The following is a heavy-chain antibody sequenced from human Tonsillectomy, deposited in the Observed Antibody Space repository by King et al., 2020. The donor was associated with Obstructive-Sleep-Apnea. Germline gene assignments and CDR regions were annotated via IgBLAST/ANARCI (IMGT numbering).Heavy chain of an antibody. J-gene: IGHJ5*01. CDR2: MNNTGTYM. Sequence: EVQLVESGGGLVKPGGSLRLSCTASGFTFITYSMHWVRQAPGKGLEWVSSMNNTGTYMYYADSVKGRFTISRDNAKNSLFLQMNSLRAEDTAVYYCARGYDISTGYSGDSWGQGTLVTVSS. CDR3: ARGYDISTGYSGDS. V-gene: IGHV3-21*01. CDR1: GFTFITYS. D-gene: IGHD3-9*01.